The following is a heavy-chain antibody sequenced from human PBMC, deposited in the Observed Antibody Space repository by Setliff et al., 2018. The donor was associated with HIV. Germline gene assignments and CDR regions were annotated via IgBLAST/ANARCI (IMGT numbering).Heavy chain of an antibody. D-gene: IGHD5-12*01. Sequence: SETLSLTCAVSGYSISSGYFWGWIRQPPGKGLEWIGSLYHSGTNFYNPSLKSRVTISLDTSKNQFSLELTSVTAADTAVYYCARVWYNVDIVATIIAVAGRKGYFDYWGQGTLVTVSS. CDR2: LYHSGTN. J-gene: IGHJ4*02. CDR1: GYSISSGYF. CDR3: ARVWYNVDIVATIIAVAGRKGYFDY. V-gene: IGHV4-38-2*01.